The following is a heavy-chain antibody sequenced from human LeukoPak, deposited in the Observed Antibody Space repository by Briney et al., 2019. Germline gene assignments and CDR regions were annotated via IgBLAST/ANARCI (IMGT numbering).Heavy chain of an antibody. CDR3: ARHGTGIAVAGT. J-gene: IGHJ4*02. CDR2: IYYSGST. CDR1: GGSISSYY. V-gene: IGHV4-59*08. D-gene: IGHD6-19*01. Sequence: SETLSLTCTVPGGSISSYYWSWIRQPPGKGLEWIGYIYYSGSTNYNPSLKSRVTISVDTSKNQFSLKLSSVTAADTAVYYCARHGTGIAVAGTWGQGTLVTVSS.